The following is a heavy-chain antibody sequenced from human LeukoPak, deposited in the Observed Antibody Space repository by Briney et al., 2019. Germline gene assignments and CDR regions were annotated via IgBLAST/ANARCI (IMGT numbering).Heavy chain of an antibody. CDR1: GVTFSGSA. Sequence: PGGSLRLSCAASGVTFSGSAMHWVRQASGKGLEWVGRLRSKANGYTTAYGASVKGRFTISRDDSQRATYVQMNSLKIEDTAVYYCTRLAGGDAFDIWGPGTMVTVSS. CDR2: LRSKANGYTT. CDR3: TRLAGGDAFDI. D-gene: IGHD2-15*01. J-gene: IGHJ3*02. V-gene: IGHV3-73*01.